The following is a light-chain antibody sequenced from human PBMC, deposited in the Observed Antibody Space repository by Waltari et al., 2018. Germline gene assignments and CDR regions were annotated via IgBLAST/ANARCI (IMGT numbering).Light chain of an antibody. CDR1: SGSLSSTSY. CDR3: SVYMGSGVWV. Sequence: QTVVTQEPSLSVSPGGTVTLTCALSSGSLSSTSYATWYRQTPGQAPRPLGYKGNSRSFVVPDRFSGSVLGNKAALTITGAQADDESDYFCSVYMGSGVWVFGGGTKLTVL. J-gene: IGLJ3*02. CDR2: KGN. V-gene: IGLV8-61*01.